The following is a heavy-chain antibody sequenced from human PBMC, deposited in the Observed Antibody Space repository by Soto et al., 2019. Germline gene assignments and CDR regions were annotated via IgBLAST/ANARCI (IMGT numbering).Heavy chain of an antibody. D-gene: IGHD3-16*01. J-gene: IGHJ3*02. V-gene: IGHV3-48*03. CDR2: ISRSGTPI. CDR3: ARDLSGDYYVSGITDDAYDI. Sequence: GGSLRLSCAAFGFLFSTYEMNWLRQAPGKGLEWVAYISRSGTPIYYADSVKGRFTISRDNAKNSLHLQMNSLKDEDTATYYCARDLSGDYYVSGITDDAYDIWGQGTTVTVSS. CDR1: GFLFSTYE.